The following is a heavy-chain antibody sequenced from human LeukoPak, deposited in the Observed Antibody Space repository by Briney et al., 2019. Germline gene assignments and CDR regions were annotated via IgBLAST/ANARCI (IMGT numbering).Heavy chain of an antibody. J-gene: IGHJ4*02. CDR1: GFAFGDYA. D-gene: IGHD5-18*01. CDR3: ARDRTSRGYGYGVDY. Sequence: GSLRLSCTGSGFAFGDYAMSWVRQAPGKGLEWVGFIRRRGYGGTIEYAASVRGRFTISRDDSKSIAYLQMNSLKAEDTAVYYCARDRTSRGYGYGVDYWGQGTLVTVSS. CDR2: IRRRGYGGTI. V-gene: IGHV3-49*04.